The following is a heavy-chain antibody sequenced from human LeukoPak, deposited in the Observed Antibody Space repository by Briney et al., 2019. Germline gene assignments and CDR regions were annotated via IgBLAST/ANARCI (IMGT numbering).Heavy chain of an antibody. CDR1: GFTFSSYA. V-gene: IGHV3-30*04. CDR2: ISYDGSNK. D-gene: IGHD2-15*01. Sequence: PGGSLRLSCAASGFTFSSYAMHWVRQAPGKGLEWVAVISYDGSNKYYADSVKGRFTISRDNAKNSLYLQMNSLKTEDTAVYYCTVHCSGGSCSDYWGQGTLVTVSS. CDR3: TVHCSGGSCSDY. J-gene: IGHJ4*02.